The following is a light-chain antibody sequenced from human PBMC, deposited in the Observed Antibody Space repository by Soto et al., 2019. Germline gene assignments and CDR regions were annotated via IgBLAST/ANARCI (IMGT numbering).Light chain of an antibody. CDR2: GSS. CDR1: QSVSSSF. CDR3: QQYGSSPPWT. V-gene: IGKV3-20*01. J-gene: IGKJ1*01. Sequence: EIVMTQSPGTLSLSPGERATLSCRASQSVSSSFLAWYQQKPGQAPRLLIYGSSSRATGIPDRFSGSGSGTDFTLSIITLEPEDFAVYFCQQYGSSPPWTFGQGTKVEIK.